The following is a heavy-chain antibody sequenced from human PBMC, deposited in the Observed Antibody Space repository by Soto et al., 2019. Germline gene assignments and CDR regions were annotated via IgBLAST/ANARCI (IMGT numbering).Heavy chain of an antibody. J-gene: IGHJ3*02. CDR3: AADNYKHQLLPQSDDAFDI. Sequence: SVKVSCKASGFTFTSSAMQWVRQARGQRLEWIGWIVVGSGNTNYAQKFQERVTITRDMSTSTAYMELSSLRSEDTAVYYCAADNYKHQLLPQSDDAFDIWGQGTMVTVSS. V-gene: IGHV1-58*02. CDR1: GFTFTSSA. D-gene: IGHD2-2*01. CDR2: IVVGSGNT.